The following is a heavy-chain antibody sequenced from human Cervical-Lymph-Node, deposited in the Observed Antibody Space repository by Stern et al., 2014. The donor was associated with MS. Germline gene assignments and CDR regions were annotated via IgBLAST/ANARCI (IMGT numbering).Heavy chain of an antibody. Sequence: QDQLVQSGAEVRKPGASVKVSCKASGYTFIDYYMHWVRQAPGQGLEWMGRINPSAGGTNYAPEFRGRVTMTTDPSISTAYMELSRLAFDDTAVYFCARAYGNHNLYYFGLDVWGQGTTVTVSS. CDR2: INPSAGGT. J-gene: IGHJ6*02. V-gene: IGHV1-2*06. CDR1: GYTFIDYY. CDR3: ARAYGNHNLYYFGLDV. D-gene: IGHD4-11*01.